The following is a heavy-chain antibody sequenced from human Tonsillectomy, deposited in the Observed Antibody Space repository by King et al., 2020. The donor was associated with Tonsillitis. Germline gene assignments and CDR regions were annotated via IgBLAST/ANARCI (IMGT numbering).Heavy chain of an antibody. CDR2: ISFDGTRK. D-gene: IGHD6-19*01. V-gene: IGHV3-33*05. CDR1: GFTFSDHS. J-gene: IGHJ4*02. Sequence: VESGGGVVQPGRSLRLSCAGSGFTFSDHSIHWVRQAPGKGLEWVALISFDGTRKYYADSVKGRFTISRDNSKNTLYLQLSSLRAEDTAVYYCARERLYSSGWGIDYWGQGTLVTVSS. CDR3: ARERLYSSGWGIDY.